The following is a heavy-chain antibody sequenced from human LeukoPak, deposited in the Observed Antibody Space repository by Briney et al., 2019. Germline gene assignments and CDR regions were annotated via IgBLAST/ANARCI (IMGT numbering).Heavy chain of an antibody. Sequence: ASVKVSCKASGGTFSSYAISWVRQAPGQGLEWMGGIIPIFGTANYAQKFQGRVTITADESTSTAYMELSSLRSEDTAVYYCARDLIGYSYVSNWFDPWGQGTLVTVSS. D-gene: IGHD5-18*01. J-gene: IGHJ5*02. CDR1: GGTFSSYA. CDR3: ARDLIGYSYVSNWFDP. CDR2: IIPIFGTA. V-gene: IGHV1-69*13.